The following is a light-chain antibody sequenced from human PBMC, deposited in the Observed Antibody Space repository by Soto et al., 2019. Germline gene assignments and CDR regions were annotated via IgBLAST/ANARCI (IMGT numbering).Light chain of an antibody. CDR2: GAS. Sequence: EIVMTQSPATLSVSPGERATLSCRASQSGSNNLAWYQQKPGQAPRLLMYGASTRATGIPARFSGSGSGTEFTLTISSLQSADFAVYFCQHYNNWARTFGQGTKVEVK. CDR3: QHYNNWART. CDR1: QSGSNN. V-gene: IGKV3-15*01. J-gene: IGKJ1*01.